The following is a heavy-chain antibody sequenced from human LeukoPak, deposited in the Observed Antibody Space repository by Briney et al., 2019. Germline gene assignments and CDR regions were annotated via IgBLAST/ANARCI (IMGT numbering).Heavy chain of an antibody. CDR3: ARSGVDSSSYSN. V-gene: IGHV5-51*01. CDR1: GYSFPSYW. D-gene: IGHD3-22*01. J-gene: IGHJ4*02. Sequence: GESLKISCKGSGYSFPSYWIGWVRQVPGKGLEWMGSIYPGDSDTRYSPSFQGQVTISADKSISTAYLEWSSLKASDTAMYYCARSGVDSSSYSNWGQGTLVTVSS. CDR2: IYPGDSDT.